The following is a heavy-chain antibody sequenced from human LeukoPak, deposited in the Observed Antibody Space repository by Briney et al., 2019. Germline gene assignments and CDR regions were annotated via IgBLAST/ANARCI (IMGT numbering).Heavy chain of an antibody. CDR3: VRDGQTSGSPDYY. J-gene: IGHJ4*02. CDR1: GFSLNSHN. Sequence: NAGGSLRLSCAASGFSLNSHNMNWVRQAPGKGLEWVSSISSGSSYIYYADSVRGRFTVSRDNAKNLLYLEVNSLRVDDPAVYYCVRDGQTSGSPDYYWGQGTLVTVSS. D-gene: IGHD1-26*01. CDR2: ISSGSSYI. V-gene: IGHV3-21*01.